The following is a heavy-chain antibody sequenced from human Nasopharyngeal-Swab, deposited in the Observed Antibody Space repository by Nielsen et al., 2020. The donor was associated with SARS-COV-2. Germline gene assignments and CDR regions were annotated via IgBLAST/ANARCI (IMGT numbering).Heavy chain of an antibody. D-gene: IGHD3-22*01. CDR2: LLFRGSS. V-gene: IGHV4-39*01. CDR1: GDSVTTSDYY. CDR3: VRRSDLFDSRGYS. J-gene: IGHJ5*02. Sequence: SETLSLTCTVSGDSVTTSDYYRGWIRQPPGEGLEWFGRLLFRGSSYSNPSLKSRVSMSVDTSKNQFSLKLTSVTAADTAVYYCVRRSDLFDSRGYSLGQGTLVTVSS.